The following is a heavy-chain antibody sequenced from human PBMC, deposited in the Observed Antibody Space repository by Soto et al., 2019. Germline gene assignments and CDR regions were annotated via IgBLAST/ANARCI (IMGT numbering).Heavy chain of an antibody. D-gene: IGHD3-16*01. CDR2: LSSDGFGT. CDR1: GFTLSAYW. Sequence: GGSLGLSCAASGFTLSAYWMHWVRQAPGRGLEWVSRLSSDGFGTAYADSVKGRFHISRDNARNTLFLQMNGLRAEDTAVYYCARDLGGHDYWGRGPLVTFSS. CDR3: ARDLGGHDY. J-gene: IGHJ4*02. V-gene: IGHV3-74*03.